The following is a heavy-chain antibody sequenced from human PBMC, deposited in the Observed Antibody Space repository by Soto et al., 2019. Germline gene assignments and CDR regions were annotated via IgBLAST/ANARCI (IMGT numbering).Heavy chain of an antibody. CDR1: GYSFNSNW. D-gene: IGHD6-19*01. CDR2: IYPGDSDT. Sequence: GRSLKISCKGSGYSFNSNWIGWVRQMPGRGLERMGIIYPGDSDTRYSPSFQGQVTISADKSITTAYLQWSSLRASDSAMYYCARLFDTSGWYDYWGQGTLVTVSS. CDR3: ARLFDTSGWYDY. J-gene: IGHJ4*02. V-gene: IGHV5-51*03.